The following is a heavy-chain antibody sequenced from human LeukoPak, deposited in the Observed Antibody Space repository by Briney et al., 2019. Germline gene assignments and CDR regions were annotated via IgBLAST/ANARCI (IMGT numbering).Heavy chain of an antibody. CDR3: TWGTGGNFDY. D-gene: IGHD2-8*02. Sequence: TLGGSLRLSCAASGFTFSNYAMSWVRQAPGKGLEWVGRIKSKADGGTTDYAAPVKGRFTISRDDSKNTLFLQINSLKSEDTAVYYCTWGTGGNFDYWGQGTLVTVSS. CDR2: IKSKADGGTT. J-gene: IGHJ4*02. V-gene: IGHV3-15*01. CDR1: GFTFSNYA.